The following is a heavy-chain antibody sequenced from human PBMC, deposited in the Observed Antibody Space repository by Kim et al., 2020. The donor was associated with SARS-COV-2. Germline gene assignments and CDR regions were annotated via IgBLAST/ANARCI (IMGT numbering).Heavy chain of an antibody. Sequence: GGSLRLSCAASGFTFSNAWMSWVRQAPGKGLEWVGRIKSKTDGGTTDYAAPVKGRFTISRDDSKNTLYLQMNSLKTEDTAVYYCTTGDMGYCSSTSCDQWLYSSGWYYFDYWGQGTLVTVSS. CDR2: IKSKTDGGTT. D-gene: IGHD2-2*01. CDR1: GFTFSNAW. J-gene: IGHJ4*02. V-gene: IGHV3-15*01. CDR3: TTGDMGYCSSTSCDQWLYSSGWYYFDY.